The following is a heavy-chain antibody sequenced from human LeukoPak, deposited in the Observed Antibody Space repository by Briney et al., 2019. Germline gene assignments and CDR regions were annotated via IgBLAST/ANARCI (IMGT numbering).Heavy chain of an antibody. V-gene: IGHV4-59*08. CDR1: GGSISSYY. D-gene: IGHD6-13*01. J-gene: IGHJ3*02. CDR3: ARHLYSSSWSPFDI. CDR2: IYYSGST. Sequence: PSETLSLTCTVSGGSISSYYWSWIRQPPGKGLEWFGYIYYSGSTNHNPSLKSRVTISVDTSKNQFSLKLSSVTAADTAVYYCARHLYSSSWSPFDIWGQGTMVTVSS.